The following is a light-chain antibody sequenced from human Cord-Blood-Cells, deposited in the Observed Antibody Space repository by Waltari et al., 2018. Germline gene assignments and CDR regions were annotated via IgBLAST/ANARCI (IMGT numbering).Light chain of an antibody. V-gene: IGKV3-15*01. J-gene: IGKJ2*01. CDR2: GAS. CDR1: QSVSSN. Sequence: EIVMPQSPATLSVSPGERAILSCRTSQSVSSNLTWYQQKPGQAPRLPIYGASTRATGIPGRFSCSGYWTEFTLTISSLQSEDFAVYYCQQYNNWPYTFGQGTKLDIK. CDR3: QQYNNWPYT.